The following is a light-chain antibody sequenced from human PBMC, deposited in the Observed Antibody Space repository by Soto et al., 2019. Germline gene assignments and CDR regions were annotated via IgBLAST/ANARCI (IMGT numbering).Light chain of an antibody. CDR1: QSVSNY. CDR2: DAS. J-gene: IGKJ5*01. Sequence: EIALTQSPATLSLSPGERATLSCRASQSVSNYLVWYQQKSGLAPRLLIYDASKRATGIPARFSGSGSGTDFTLTISSLEPEDFAVYYCQQRAKSITFGQGTRLEIK. V-gene: IGKV3-11*01. CDR3: QQRAKSIT.